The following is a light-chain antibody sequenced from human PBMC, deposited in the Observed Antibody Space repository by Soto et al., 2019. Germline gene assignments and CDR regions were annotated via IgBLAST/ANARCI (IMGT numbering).Light chain of an antibody. Sequence: SYELTQPPSESVAPGQTARITCGGNNIGAKVVHWYQQKKPGQAPVLVVFDDRARPSAIPERFSGSNSGNTATLTISRVEAGDEADYYCQVWHSTSVRVFGGGTKLTVL. CDR1: NIGAKV. V-gene: IGLV3-21*02. J-gene: IGLJ2*01. CDR2: DDR. CDR3: QVWHSTSVRV.